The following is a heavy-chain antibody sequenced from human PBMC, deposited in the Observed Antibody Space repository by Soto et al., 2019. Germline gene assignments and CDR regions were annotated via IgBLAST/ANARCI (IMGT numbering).Heavy chain of an antibody. CDR3: ARRVGTVTTRHYYYYYMDV. CDR1: GGSISSSSYY. D-gene: IGHD4-4*01. Sequence: SETLSLTCTVSGGSISSSSYYWGWIRQPPGKGLEWIGSIYYSGSTYYNPSLKSRVTISVDTSKNQFSLKLSSVTAADTAVYYCARRVGTVTTRHYYYYYMDVWGKGTTVTFSS. V-gene: IGHV4-39*01. J-gene: IGHJ6*03. CDR2: IYYSGST.